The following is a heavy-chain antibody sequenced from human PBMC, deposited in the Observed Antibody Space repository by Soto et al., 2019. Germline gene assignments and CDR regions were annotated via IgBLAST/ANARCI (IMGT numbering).Heavy chain of an antibody. V-gene: IGHV4-30-2*01. J-gene: IGHJ4*02. Sequence: KTSETLSLTCAVSGGSISSGGYSWSWIRQPPGKGLEWIGYIYHSGSTYYNPSLKSRVTMTTDTSTSTAYMELRSLRSDDTAVYYCARDHDILTGYSPGDYWGQGTLVTVSS. D-gene: IGHD3-9*01. CDR3: ARDHDILTGYSPGDY. CDR2: IYHSGST. CDR1: GGSISSGGYS.